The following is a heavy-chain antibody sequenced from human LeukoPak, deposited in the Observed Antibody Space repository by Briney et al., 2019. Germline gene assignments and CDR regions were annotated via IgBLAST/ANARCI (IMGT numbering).Heavy chain of an antibody. CDR1: GGSLSGYY. J-gene: IGHJ5*02. D-gene: IGHD4/OR15-4a*01. CDR2: INDGGST. CDR3: ARDSGPGVRRTMVAVGYLFDP. V-gene: IGHV4-34*01. Sequence: SETLSLTCAVYGGSLSGYYWSWIRQPPGKGLEWIGEINDGGSTNYSPSLKSRVTISLDTSNNQISLKLSSATVADTAMYYCARDSGPGVRRTMVAVGYLFDPWGQGTLVTVSS.